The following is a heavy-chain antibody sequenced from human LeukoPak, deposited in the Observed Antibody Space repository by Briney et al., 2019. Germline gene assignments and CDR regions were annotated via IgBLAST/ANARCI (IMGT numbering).Heavy chain of an antibody. V-gene: IGHV3-53*01. CDR1: GFTVSSNY. CDR2: IYSGGST. J-gene: IGHJ4*02. CDR3: ARGGAARPDF. Sequence: GGSLRLSCAASGFTVSSNYMSWVRQAPGKGLEWVSIIYSGGSTFYADSVKGRFTISRDNSKNTLYLQMNSLRVEDTAVYYCARGGAARPDFWGQGTLVTVSS. D-gene: IGHD6-6*01.